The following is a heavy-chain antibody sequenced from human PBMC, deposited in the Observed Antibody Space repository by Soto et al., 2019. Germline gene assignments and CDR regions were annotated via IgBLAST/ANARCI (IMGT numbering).Heavy chain of an antibody. J-gene: IGHJ4*02. CDR1: GGSFSGYY. CDR2: IYYSGST. V-gene: IGHV4-59*08. CDR3: ARLWFGEPVDY. D-gene: IGHD3-10*01. Sequence: SETLSLTCAVYGGSFSGYYWSWIRQPPGKGLEWIGYIYYSGSTNYNPSLKSRVTISVDTSKNQFSLKLSSVTAADTAVYYCARLWFGEPVDYWGQGTLVTVSS.